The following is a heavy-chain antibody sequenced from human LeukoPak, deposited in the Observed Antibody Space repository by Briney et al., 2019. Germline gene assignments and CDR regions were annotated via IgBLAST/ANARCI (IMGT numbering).Heavy chain of an antibody. J-gene: IGHJ4*02. D-gene: IGHD3-22*01. CDR2: ISGSGDNT. V-gene: IGHV3-23*01. CDR1: GFTFSSYA. CDR3: AKGVQTKTYYYDSSGYYHFDY. Sequence: GGSLRLSCAASGFTFSSYAMSWVRQVPGKGLEWVSVISGSGDNTYYADSVKGRFTISRDNSKNTLFLQMNSLRAEDTAVYYCAKGVQTKTYYYDSSGYYHFDYWGQGTLVTVSS.